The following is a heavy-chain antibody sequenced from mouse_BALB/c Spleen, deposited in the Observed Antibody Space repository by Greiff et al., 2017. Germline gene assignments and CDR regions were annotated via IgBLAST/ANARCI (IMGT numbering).Heavy chain of an antibody. CDR2: ISSGSSTI. Sequence: VESGGGLVQPGGSRKLSCAASGFTFSSFGMHWVRQAPEKGLEWVAYISSGSSTIYYADTVKGRFTISRDNPKNTLFLQMTSLRSEDTAMYYCARSGTSYLRLDYWGQGTTLTVSS. CDR3: ARSGTSYLRLDY. J-gene: IGHJ2*01. D-gene: IGHD1-2*01. CDR1: GFTFSSFG. V-gene: IGHV5-17*02.